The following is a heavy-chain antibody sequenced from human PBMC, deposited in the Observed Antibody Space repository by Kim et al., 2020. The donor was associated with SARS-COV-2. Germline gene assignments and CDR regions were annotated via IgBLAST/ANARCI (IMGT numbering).Heavy chain of an antibody. CDR2: IRSKANSYAT. D-gene: IGHD5-18*01. V-gene: IGHV3-73*01. J-gene: IGHJ4*02. Sequence: GGSLRLSCAASGFTFSGSAMHWVRQASGKGLEWVGRIRSKANSYATAYAASVKGRFTISRDDSKNTVYLQMNSLKTEDTAVYYCTRHGGYSYDSDYWGQGTLVTVSS. CDR3: TRHGGYSYDSDY. CDR1: GFTFSGSA.